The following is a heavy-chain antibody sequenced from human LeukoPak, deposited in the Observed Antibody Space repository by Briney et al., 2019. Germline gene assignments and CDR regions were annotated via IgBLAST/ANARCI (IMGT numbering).Heavy chain of an antibody. Sequence: SETLSLTCAVYGGSFSGYYWSWIRQPPGKGLEWIGYIYYSGSTNYNPSLKSRVTISVDTSKNQFSLKLSSVTAADTAVYYCAAALDYYDSSGYYLDYWGQGTLVTVSS. D-gene: IGHD3-22*01. CDR1: GGSFSGYY. J-gene: IGHJ4*02. V-gene: IGHV4-59*08. CDR2: IYYSGST. CDR3: AAALDYYDSSGYYLDY.